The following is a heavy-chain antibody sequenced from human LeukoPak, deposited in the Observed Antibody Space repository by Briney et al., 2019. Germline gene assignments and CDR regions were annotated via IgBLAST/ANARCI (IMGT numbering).Heavy chain of an antibody. CDR3: ARGTVGAPGFDY. V-gene: IGHV3-74*01. Sequence: PWGSLRLSCAASGLMFNGYWMHWFRQVPGKGLVWVSEINPAGNKKNYADSVWGRFTVSRDNAKDTVYLQMDRVSVGDTAVYYCARGTVGAPGFDYWGQGTLVSVSS. J-gene: IGHJ4*02. CDR1: GLMFNGYW. D-gene: IGHD6-13*01. CDR2: INPAGNKK.